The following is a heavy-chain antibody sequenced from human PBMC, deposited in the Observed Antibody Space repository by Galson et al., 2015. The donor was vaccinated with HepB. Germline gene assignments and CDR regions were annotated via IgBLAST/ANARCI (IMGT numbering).Heavy chain of an antibody. Sequence: SLRLSCAASGFAFNNYNMNWVRQAPGRGLEWVSSISTSGGYIYQADSVKGRFTISRDNAKNSLYLQMNSLRAEDTAVYYCARGTIFGVVPVDYWGQGTLVTVSS. CDR2: ISTSGGYI. D-gene: IGHD3-3*01. CDR1: GFAFNNYN. V-gene: IGHV3-21*01. J-gene: IGHJ4*02. CDR3: ARGTIFGVVPVDY.